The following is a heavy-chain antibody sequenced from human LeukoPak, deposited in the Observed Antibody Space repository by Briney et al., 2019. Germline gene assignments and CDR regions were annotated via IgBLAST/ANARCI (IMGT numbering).Heavy chain of an antibody. CDR1: GGTFSSYA. CDR3: ARSSEIQLWFNYYYYYYMDV. V-gene: IGHV1-69*06. Sequence: GASVKVSCKASGGTFSSYAISWVREAPGQGLEWMGGIIPISGTANYAQKVQGRVTLTADKSTSTAYIELSSLRAEDTAVYYCARSSEIQLWFNYYYYYYMDVWGKGTTVTVSS. CDR2: IIPISGTA. D-gene: IGHD5-18*01. J-gene: IGHJ6*03.